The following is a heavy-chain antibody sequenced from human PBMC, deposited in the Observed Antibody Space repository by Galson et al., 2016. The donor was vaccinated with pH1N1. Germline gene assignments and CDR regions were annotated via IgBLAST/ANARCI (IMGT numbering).Heavy chain of an antibody. Sequence: SLRLSCAASGFGFSSYAMSWVRQAPGKGLEWVSSVSGSGGYTYDADSVKGRFTISRDNSNSTLYLQMNSLRVEDRALYYCAKANFGGYDLDAFDIWGQGTMVTVSS. V-gene: IGHV3-23*01. J-gene: IGHJ3*02. CDR3: AKANFGGYDLDAFDI. CDR2: VSGSGGYT. CDR1: GFGFSSYA. D-gene: IGHD5-12*01.